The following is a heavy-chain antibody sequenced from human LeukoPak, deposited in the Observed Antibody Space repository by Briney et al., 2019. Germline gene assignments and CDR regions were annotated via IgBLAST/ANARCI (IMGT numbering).Heavy chain of an antibody. D-gene: IGHD6-13*01. J-gene: IGHJ5*02. CDR1: GFTFSSYS. CDR2: ISSSSSYI. CDR3: AGDLASGIAAAGTVHWFDP. V-gene: IGHV3-21*01. Sequence: GGSLRLSCAASGFTFSSYSMNWVRQAPGKGLEWVSSISSSSSYICYADSVKGRFTISRDNAKNSLYLQMNSLRAEDTAVYYCAGDLASGIAAAGTVHWFDPWGQGTLVTVSS.